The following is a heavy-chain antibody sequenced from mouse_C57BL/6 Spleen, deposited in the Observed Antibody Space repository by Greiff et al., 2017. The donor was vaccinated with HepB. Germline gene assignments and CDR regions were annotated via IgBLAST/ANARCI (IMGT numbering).Heavy chain of an antibody. D-gene: IGHD1-1*01. V-gene: IGHV1-81*01. CDR1: GYTFTSYG. CDR3: ARIPADYYYGSSYDAMDY. J-gene: IGHJ4*01. CDR2: IYPRSGNT. Sequence: VQLQQSGAELARPGASVKLSCKASGYTFTSYGISWVKQRTGQGLEWIGEIYPRSGNTYYNEKFKGKATLTADKSSSTAYMELRSLTSEDSAVYFGARIPADYYYGSSYDAMDYWGQGTSVTVSS.